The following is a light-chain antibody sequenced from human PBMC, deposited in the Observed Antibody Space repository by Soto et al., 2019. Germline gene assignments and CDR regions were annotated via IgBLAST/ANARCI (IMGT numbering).Light chain of an antibody. CDR1: QDVSSW. CDR2: SAS. Sequence: DIQMTQSPSSVSASVGDRVTITCRASQDVSSWLAWYQQIPGKAPKLLIFSASTLQSGVPSRFRGSGSGTDFTLTISSLQPEDFATYYCQQANSFPWTFGQGTKVDIK. J-gene: IGKJ1*01. V-gene: IGKV1-12*01. CDR3: QQANSFPWT.